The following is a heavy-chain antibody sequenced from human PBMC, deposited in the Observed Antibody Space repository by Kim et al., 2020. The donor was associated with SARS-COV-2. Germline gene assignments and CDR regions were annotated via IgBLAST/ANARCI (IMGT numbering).Heavy chain of an antibody. V-gene: IGHV3-21*01. D-gene: IGHD2-2*01. CDR3: ARFCSSTSCACPGYPTIDY. J-gene: IGHJ4*02. Sequence: GGSLRLSCAASGFTFSSYSMNWVRQAPGKGLEWVSSISSSSSYIYYADSVKGRFTISRDNAKNSLYLQMNSLRAEDTAVYYCARFCSSTSCACPGYPTIDYWGQGTLVTVSS. CDR2: ISSSSSYI. CDR1: GFTFSSYS.